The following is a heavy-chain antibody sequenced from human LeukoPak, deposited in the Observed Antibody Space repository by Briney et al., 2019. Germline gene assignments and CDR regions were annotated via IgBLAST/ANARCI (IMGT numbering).Heavy chain of an antibody. J-gene: IGHJ3*02. V-gene: IGHV3-21*01. CDR2: ISSTGSYI. Sequence: GGSLRLSCAASGFTFSSYGMNWVRQAPGKGLEWVASISSTGSYIYYADSVKGRFTISRDNAKNSLYLQMNSLRAEDTAVYYCARLAEMGATFAFDIWGQGTMVTVSS. CDR1: GFTFSSYG. CDR3: ARLAEMGATFAFDI. D-gene: IGHD1-26*01.